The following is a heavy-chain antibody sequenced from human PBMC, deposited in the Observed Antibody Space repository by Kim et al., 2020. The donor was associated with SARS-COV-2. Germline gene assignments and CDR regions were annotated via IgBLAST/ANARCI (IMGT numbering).Heavy chain of an antibody. D-gene: IGHD3-22*01. J-gene: IGHJ1*01. Sequence: GGSLRLSCAASGFTFSSYAMSWVRQAPGKGLEWVSAISGSGGSTYYADSVKGRFTISRDNSKNTLYLQMNSLRAEDTAVYYCAKDRITYYYDSSGYYGYFQHWGQGTLVTVSS. CDR1: GFTFSSYA. CDR2: ISGSGGST. CDR3: AKDRITYYYDSSGYYGYFQH. V-gene: IGHV3-23*01.